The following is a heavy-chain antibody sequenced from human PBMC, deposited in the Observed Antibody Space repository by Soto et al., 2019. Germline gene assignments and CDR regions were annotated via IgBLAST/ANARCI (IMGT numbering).Heavy chain of an antibody. Sequence: PGGSLRLSCAASGFTFSSYSMNWVRQAPGKGLEWVSSISSSSSYIYYADSGKGRFTISRDNSKNTLYLQMNSLRAEDTAVYYCAREGSGAMVRPPGAFDIWGQGTMVTVSS. V-gene: IGHV3-21*01. CDR2: ISSSSSYI. CDR1: GFTFSSYS. J-gene: IGHJ3*02. CDR3: AREGSGAMVRPPGAFDI. D-gene: IGHD3-10*01.